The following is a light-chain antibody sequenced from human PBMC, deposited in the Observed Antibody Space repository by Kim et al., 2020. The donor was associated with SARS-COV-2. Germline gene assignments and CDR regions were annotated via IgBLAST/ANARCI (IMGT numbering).Light chain of an antibody. V-gene: IGKV1-12*01. CDR1: QDIDSW. CDR3: QQSNRFPLS. CDR2: AAT. J-gene: IGKJ4*01. Sequence: DIQMTQSPSSVSASVGDRVAITCRASQDIDSWVAWYQQKPGKAPKLLIYAATNLQPGVPSRFSGSGSGTDFTLTISSLQPEDFATYYCQQSNRFPLSFGGGTKVDIK.